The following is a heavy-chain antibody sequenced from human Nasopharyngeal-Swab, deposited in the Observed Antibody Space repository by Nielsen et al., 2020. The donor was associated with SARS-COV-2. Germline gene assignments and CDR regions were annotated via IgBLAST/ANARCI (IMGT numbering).Heavy chain of an antibody. Sequence: GESLKISCQGSGYSFTSYWIGWVRQMHGKGLEWMGIIYPGDSDTRYSPSFQGQVTISADKSISTAYLQWSSLKASDTAMYYCARGYYGSGSYYSTNWFDPWGQGTLVTVSS. J-gene: IGHJ5*02. D-gene: IGHD3-10*01. CDR3: ARGYYGSGSYYSTNWFDP. CDR2: IYPGDSDT. CDR1: GYSFTSYW. V-gene: IGHV5-51*01.